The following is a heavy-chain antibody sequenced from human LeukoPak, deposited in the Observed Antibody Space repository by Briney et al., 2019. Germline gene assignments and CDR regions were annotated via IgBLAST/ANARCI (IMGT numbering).Heavy chain of an antibody. J-gene: IGHJ4*02. CDR3: ARENYYGFWSGYSDY. CDR1: GFTLSSYW. Sequence: TGGSLRLSCAASGFTLSSYWMSWVRQAPGKGLEWLANIKQDGSEKYYVDSVKGRFTISRDNAKNSLYLQMNSLRAEDTAVYYCARENYYGFWSGYSDYWGQGALVTVSS. CDR2: IKQDGSEK. D-gene: IGHD3-3*01. V-gene: IGHV3-7*01.